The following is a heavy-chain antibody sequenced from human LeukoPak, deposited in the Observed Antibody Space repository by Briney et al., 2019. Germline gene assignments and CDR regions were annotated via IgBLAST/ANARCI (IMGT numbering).Heavy chain of an antibody. CDR3: AKDPHDFWSGYYSFAYYYYGMDV. CDR2: SDWNGANI. D-gene: IGHD3-3*01. J-gene: IGHJ6*02. V-gene: IGHV3-20*04. CDR1: GFTLHDYG. Sequence: GGSLRLSCAASGFTLHDYGMSWVRQAPGKGLEWLSTSDWNGANIGYGDSVKGRFTISRDNSKNTLYLQMNSLRAEDTAVYYCAKDPHDFWSGYYSFAYYYYGMDVWGQGTTVTVSS.